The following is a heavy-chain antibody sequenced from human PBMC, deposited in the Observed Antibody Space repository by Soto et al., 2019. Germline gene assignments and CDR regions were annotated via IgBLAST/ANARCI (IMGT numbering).Heavy chain of an antibody. CDR3: ARDRRWEPYKGFPSNY. CDR2: ISAYNGNT. D-gene: IGHD1-26*01. Sequence: GASVKVSCKASGYTFTSYGISWVRQAPGQGLEWMGWISAYNGNTNYAQKLQGRVTMTTDTSTSTAYMELRSLRSDDTAVYYCARDRRWEPYKGFPSNYWGQGTLVTVSS. J-gene: IGHJ4*02. V-gene: IGHV1-18*01. CDR1: GYTFTSYG.